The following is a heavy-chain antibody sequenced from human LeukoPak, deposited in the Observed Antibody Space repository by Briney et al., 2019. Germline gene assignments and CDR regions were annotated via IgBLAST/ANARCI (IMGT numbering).Heavy chain of an antibody. CDR2: ISGSGGST. CDR1: GFTFSSYA. V-gene: IGHV3-23*01. D-gene: IGHD6-19*01. CDR3: SKDLGSYSSGWYVDY. J-gene: IGHJ4*02. Sequence: TGGCLRLSCAASGFTFSSYAMSSVRQAPGKGLEWVSAISGSGGSTDYAHSVKGRFTSSRDNSKNTLYLQMNSLRAEDTAVYYCSKDLGSYSSGWYVDYWGQGTLVTVSS.